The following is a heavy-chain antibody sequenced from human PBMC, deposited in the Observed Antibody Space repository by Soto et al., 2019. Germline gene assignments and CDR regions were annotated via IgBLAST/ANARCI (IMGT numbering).Heavy chain of an antibody. Sequence: EVQLVESGGGLVQPGGSLRLSCAASGFTFSSYWMSWVRQAPGKGLEWVANIKQDGSEKYYVDSVKGQFTISRDNAKNSLYLQMNSLSAEDSGVYYCSRDQRITIFGVVIPPSAYMDVWGKGTTVTVSS. CDR1: GFTFSSYW. V-gene: IGHV3-7*01. CDR3: SRDQRITIFGVVIPPSAYMDV. D-gene: IGHD3-3*01. CDR2: IKQDGSEK. J-gene: IGHJ6*03.